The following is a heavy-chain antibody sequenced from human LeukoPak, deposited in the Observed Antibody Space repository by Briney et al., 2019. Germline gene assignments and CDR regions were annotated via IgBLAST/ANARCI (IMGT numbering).Heavy chain of an antibody. CDR3: ARVRIQLWAYYFDY. CDR2: IYYSGST. V-gene: IGHV4-31*03. D-gene: IGHD5-18*01. J-gene: IGHJ4*02. CDR1: GGSISSGGYY. Sequence: SETLSLTCTVSGGSISSGGYYWSWIRQHPGKGLEWIGYIYYSGSTYYNPSLKSRVTISVDTSKNQFPLKLSSVTAADTAVYYCARVRIQLWAYYFDYWGQGTLVTVSS.